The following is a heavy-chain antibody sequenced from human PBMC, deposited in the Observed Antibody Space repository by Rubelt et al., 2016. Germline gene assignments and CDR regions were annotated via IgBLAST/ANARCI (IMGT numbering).Heavy chain of an antibody. J-gene: IGHJ4*02. V-gene: IGHV3-74*01. CDR3: ANPACTGDCLPTFDY. D-gene: IGHD2-21*02. CDR2: INSDGSST. Sequence: QVPGKGLVWVSRINSDGSSTSYVDSVKGRFTISRDNAKNTLHLQMNSLRAEDTAVYYCANPACTGDCLPTFDYWGQGTRVTVTS.